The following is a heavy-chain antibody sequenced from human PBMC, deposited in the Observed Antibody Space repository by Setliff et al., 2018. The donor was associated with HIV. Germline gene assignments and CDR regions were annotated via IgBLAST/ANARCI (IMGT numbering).Heavy chain of an antibody. V-gene: IGHV1-69*02. CDR1: RSTLNSHT. J-gene: IGHJ6*03. D-gene: IGHD3-3*01. CDR3: VRGVQSPPHYSYYYMDV. CDR2: IIPILGVA. Sequence: ASVKVSCKASRSTLNSHTINWVRQAPGQGLDRMGRIIPILGVANYAQRFQGKVTITADKSTSTAHMELTSLRFDDTAMYYCVRGVQSPPHYSYYYMDVWGEGTMVTVSS.